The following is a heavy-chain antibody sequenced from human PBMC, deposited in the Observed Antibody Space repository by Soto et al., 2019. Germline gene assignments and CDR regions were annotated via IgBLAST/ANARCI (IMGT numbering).Heavy chain of an antibody. Sequence: SDTLSLTCAVYGVSFNGYYWSWIRHLPGKGLEWIGEINHSGSTNYNPSLKSRVTISVDTSKNQFSLKLSSVTAADTAVYYCARWGKAAGNSNNYGMDVWGQGTTVTVSS. CDR2: INHSGST. V-gene: IGHV4-34*01. CDR3: ARWGKAAGNSNNYGMDV. D-gene: IGHD6-13*01. CDR1: GVSFNGYY. J-gene: IGHJ6*02.